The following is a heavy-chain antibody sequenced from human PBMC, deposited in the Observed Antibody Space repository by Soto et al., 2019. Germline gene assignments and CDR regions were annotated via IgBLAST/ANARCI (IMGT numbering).Heavy chain of an antibody. D-gene: IGHD5-12*01. Sequence: QVQLVQSGAEVKKPGSSVKVSCKASGGTFSSYAISWVRQAPGQGLEWMGGIIPIFGTANYAQKFQGRVTITADESTSRAYMELSSLRSEDTAVYYWASRRDGYKGDDYWGQGTLVTVSS. CDR2: IIPIFGTA. CDR1: GGTFSSYA. V-gene: IGHV1-69*12. CDR3: ASRRDGYKGDDY. J-gene: IGHJ4*02.